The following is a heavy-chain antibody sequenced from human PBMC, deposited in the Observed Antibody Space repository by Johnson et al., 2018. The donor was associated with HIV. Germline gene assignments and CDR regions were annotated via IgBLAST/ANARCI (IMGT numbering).Heavy chain of an antibody. CDR2: ISYDGSHK. D-gene: IGHD6-19*01. CDR3: ARIPHGYSSGWLQAFDI. V-gene: IGHV3-30*04. CDR1: GFTFSSYA. J-gene: IGHJ3*02. Sequence: QVQLVESGGGVVQPGRSLRLSCAASGFTFSSYAMHWVRQAPAKGLEWVAVISYDGSHKYYADSVKGRFTVSRDNSKNTLYLQMDSLRAEDTAVYYCARIPHGYSSGWLQAFDIWGQGTMVTVSS.